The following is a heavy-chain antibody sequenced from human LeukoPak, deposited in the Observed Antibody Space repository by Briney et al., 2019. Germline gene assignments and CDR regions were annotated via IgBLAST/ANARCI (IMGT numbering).Heavy chain of an antibody. J-gene: IGHJ4*02. CDR3: ARDITFFYDSSGYYLLDY. V-gene: IGHV3-9*01. CDR2: ISWNSGSI. D-gene: IGHD3-22*01. CDR1: GFTFDDYA. Sequence: GGSLRLSCAASGFTFDDYAMHWVRQAPGKGLEWVSGISWNSGSIGYADSVKGRFTISRDNAKNSLYLQMNSLGGEDTAVYYCARDITFFYDSSGYYLLDYWGQGTLVTVSS.